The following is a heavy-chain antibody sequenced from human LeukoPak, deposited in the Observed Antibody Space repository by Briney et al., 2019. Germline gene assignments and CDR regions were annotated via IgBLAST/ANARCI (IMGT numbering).Heavy chain of an antibody. D-gene: IGHD2-15*01. CDR1: GFTFSSYG. V-gene: IGHV3-30*18. Sequence: GRSLRLSCAASGFTFSSYGMHWVRQAPGKGLEWVAVISYDGSNKYYADSVKGRFTISRDNSKNTLYLQMNSLRAEDTAVYYCAKGAKGYCSGGSCYVDYWGQGTLVTVSS. CDR2: ISYDGSNK. CDR3: AKGAKGYCSGGSCYVDY. J-gene: IGHJ4*02.